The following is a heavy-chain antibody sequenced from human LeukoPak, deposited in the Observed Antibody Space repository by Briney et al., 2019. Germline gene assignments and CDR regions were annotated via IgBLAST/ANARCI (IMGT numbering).Heavy chain of an antibody. CDR3: ARQPNPRGRDAFDI. CDR1: GGSISSYY. CDR2: IYYSGST. Sequence: SETLSLTCTVSGGSISSYYWSWIRQPPGKGREWIGYIYYSGSTNYNPSLKSRVTISVDTSKNQFSLNLSSVTAADTAVYYCARQPNPRGRDAFDIWGQGTMVTVS. V-gene: IGHV4-59*08. J-gene: IGHJ3*02.